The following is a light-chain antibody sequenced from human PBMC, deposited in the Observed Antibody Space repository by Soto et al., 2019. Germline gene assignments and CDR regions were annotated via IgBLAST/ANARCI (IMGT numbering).Light chain of an antibody. J-gene: IGKJ4*01. V-gene: IGKV3-11*01. CDR2: DAS. CDR1: QSVSSS. Sequence: EIVLTQSPATLSVSPGERATLSCRASQSVSSSLAWYQHKPGQAPRLLIYDASHRATGIPARFSGSGSGTDFTLTISSLEPEDFAVYYCQQRSNWPPLTFGGGTKVEIK. CDR3: QQRSNWPPLT.